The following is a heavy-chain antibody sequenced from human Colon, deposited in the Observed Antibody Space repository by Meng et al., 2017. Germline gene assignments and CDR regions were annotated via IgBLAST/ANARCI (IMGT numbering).Heavy chain of an antibody. CDR1: GFSFSTYG. CDR3: ARGATPENFDY. V-gene: IGHV3-33*01. Sequence: QVQLVESGGDVVQPGRSLRLSCVASGFSFSTYGMHWVRQAPGKGLEWVAIIWFDGSNKYYGDSVKGRFTISRDNSKNTLYLQMNSLRVEDTAVYYCARGATPENFDYWGQGTLVTVSS. CDR2: IWFDGSNK. J-gene: IGHJ4*02.